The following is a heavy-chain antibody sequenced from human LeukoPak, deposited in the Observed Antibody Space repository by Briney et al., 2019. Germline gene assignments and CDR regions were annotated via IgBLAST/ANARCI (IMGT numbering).Heavy chain of an antibody. V-gene: IGHV4-4*07. J-gene: IGHJ4*02. CDR3: ARDRYYYDSSGYLYFDY. CDR2: IHTSGST. Sequence: SETLSLTCTVSGGSVSSYYWSWIRQPAGKGLEWIGRIHTSGSTNYNPSLKSRVTMSVDTSKSQFSLKLSSVTAADTAVYYCARDRYYYDSSGYLYFDYWGQGTLVTVSS. CDR1: GGSVSSYY. D-gene: IGHD3-22*01.